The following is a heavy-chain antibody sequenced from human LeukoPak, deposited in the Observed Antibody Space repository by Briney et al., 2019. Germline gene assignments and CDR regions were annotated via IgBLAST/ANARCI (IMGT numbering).Heavy chain of an antibody. D-gene: IGHD3-22*01. Sequence: ASVKVSCKASGYTFTSYYMHWVRQAPGQGLEWMGIINPSGCSTSYAQKFQGRVTMTRDTSTSTVYMALSSLRSEDTAVYYCARATISSELHYWGQGTLVTVSS. CDR1: GYTFTSYY. CDR2: INPSGCST. J-gene: IGHJ4*02. CDR3: ARATISSELHY. V-gene: IGHV1-46*01.